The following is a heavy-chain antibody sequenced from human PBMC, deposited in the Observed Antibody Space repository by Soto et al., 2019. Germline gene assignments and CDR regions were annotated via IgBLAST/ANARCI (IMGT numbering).Heavy chain of an antibody. Sequence: EVHLVESGGAVVQPGGSLRLSCATSGFTFSNYWMHWVRQVPGRGLVWVSRIDTDGSTTSYADFAKGRFTISRDNAKSTLSLQMNSLRAEDTAIYYCACSRRPARLGPKGAIDYWGQGTLLTVSS. CDR3: ACSRRPARLGPKGAIDY. D-gene: IGHD2-15*01. V-gene: IGHV3-74*01. J-gene: IGHJ4*02. CDR2: IDTDGSTT. CDR1: GFTFSNYW.